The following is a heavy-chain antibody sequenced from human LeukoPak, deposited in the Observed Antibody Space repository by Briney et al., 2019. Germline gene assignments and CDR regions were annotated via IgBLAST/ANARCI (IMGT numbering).Heavy chain of an antibody. V-gene: IGHV4-39*02. Sequence: SETLSLTCTVSGGSISSSIYYWGWIRQPPGKGLEWIGSFYYSGSTYSNPSLKSRVTISVDTSKKQFSLNLSSVTAADTAVYYCAREVPWVWNFDLWGRGTLVTVSS. CDR2: FYYSGST. CDR1: GGSISSSIYY. J-gene: IGHJ2*01. CDR3: AREVPWVWNFDL. D-gene: IGHD1-26*01.